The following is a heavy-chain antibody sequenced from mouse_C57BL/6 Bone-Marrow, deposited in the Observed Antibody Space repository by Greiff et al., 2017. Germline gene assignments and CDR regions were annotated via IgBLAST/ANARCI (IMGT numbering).Heavy chain of an antibody. CDR2: IDPSDSYT. CDR1: GYTFTSYW. Sequence: VQLQQPGAELVKPGASVKLSCKASGYTFTSYWMQLVKQRPGQGLEWIGEIDPSDSYTNYNQKFKGKATLTVDTSSSTAYMQLSSLTSEDSAVYDCARDGYYAWFAYWGQGTLVTVSA. J-gene: IGHJ3*01. D-gene: IGHD2-3*01. CDR3: ARDGYYAWFAY. V-gene: IGHV1-50*01.